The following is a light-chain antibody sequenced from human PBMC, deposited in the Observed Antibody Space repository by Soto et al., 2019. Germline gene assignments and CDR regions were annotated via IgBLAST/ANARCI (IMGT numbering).Light chain of an antibody. CDR2: DAS. Sequence: EIVLTQSPATLSLSPWERATLSCRASQSVSSYFAWYQQKPGQPPRLLIYDASNRSTGIPARFSGSGSGTDFTLTISSLEPEDFAVYYCQQSSNWPLTFGQGTKVEIK. CDR1: QSVSSY. J-gene: IGKJ1*01. CDR3: QQSSNWPLT. V-gene: IGKV3-11*01.